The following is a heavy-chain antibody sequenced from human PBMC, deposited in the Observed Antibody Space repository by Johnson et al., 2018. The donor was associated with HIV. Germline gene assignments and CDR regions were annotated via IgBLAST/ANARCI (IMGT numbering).Heavy chain of an antibody. CDR2: FGKDGGNN. D-gene: IGHD3-22*01. J-gene: IGHJ3*02. CDR3: AKVRVAAMIVVVSGLDAFDI. Sequence: VQLVESGGGVVQPGGSLGLSVAPPDSTLGSIALNGVRRLPGRGRGGVDFFGKDGGNNNIADSGKAGFSISGDISKNTLYLKMNSLRTEDTAVYYCAKVRVAAMIVVVSGLDAFDIWGQGTMVTVSS. CDR1: DSTLGSIA. V-gene: IGHV3-30*02.